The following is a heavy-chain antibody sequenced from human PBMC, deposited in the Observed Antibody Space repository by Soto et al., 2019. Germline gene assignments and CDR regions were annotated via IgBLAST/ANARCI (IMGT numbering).Heavy chain of an antibody. Sequence: GASVKVSCKASGYTFTSYYMHWVRQAPGQGLEWMGIINPNGGSTSYAQKFQGRVTMTRDTSTSTVYMELSSLRSEDTAVYYCARDSGWYGGYNWFDPWGQGTMVTVSS. CDR2: INPNGGST. CDR1: GYTFTSYY. D-gene: IGHD6-19*01. CDR3: ARDSGWYGGYNWFDP. J-gene: IGHJ5*02. V-gene: IGHV1-46*01.